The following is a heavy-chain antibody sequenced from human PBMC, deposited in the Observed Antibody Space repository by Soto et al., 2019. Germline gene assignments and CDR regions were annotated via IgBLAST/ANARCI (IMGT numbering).Heavy chain of an antibody. V-gene: IGHV1-69*01. D-gene: IGHD1-26*01. CDR3: ATFHHSGYYYAMDV. CDR1: VGTFVSYA. CDR2: ISPISDTP. Sequence: QVQLVQSAAEVRKPGSSVKVSCNVSVGTFVSYAFSWVRQAPGQGLEWMGGISPISDTPKYAQGFQGRLTMTADDPTRTVYMELSSLRSEDTAVYYCATFHHSGYYYAMDVWGQGTPVTVTS. J-gene: IGHJ6*02.